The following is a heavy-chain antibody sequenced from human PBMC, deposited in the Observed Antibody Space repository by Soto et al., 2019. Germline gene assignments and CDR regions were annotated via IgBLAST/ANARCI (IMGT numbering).Heavy chain of an antibody. V-gene: IGHV4-61*01. D-gene: IGHD4-17*01. CDR2: IYYSGST. Sequence: SETLSLTCTVSGGSVSSGSYYWSWIRQPPGKGLEWIGYIYYSGSTNYNPSLKSRVTISVDTSKNQFSLKLSSVTAADTAVYYCARAPLHDYGDYYQLGAFDIWGQGTMVTVSS. CDR1: GGSVSSGSYY. J-gene: IGHJ3*02. CDR3: ARAPLHDYGDYYQLGAFDI.